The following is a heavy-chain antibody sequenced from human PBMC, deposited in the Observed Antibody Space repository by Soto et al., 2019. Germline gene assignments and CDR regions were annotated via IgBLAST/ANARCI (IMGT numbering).Heavy chain of an antibody. V-gene: IGHV3-30*18. J-gene: IGHJ4*02. CDR1: GFTFSSYG. D-gene: IGHD3-9*01. CDR3: AKDPGGFDWPPFDY. CDR2: ISYDGSNK. Sequence: GGSLRLSCAASGFTFSSYGMHWVRQAPGKGLEWVAVISYDGSNKYYADSVKGRFTISRDNSKNTLYLQMDSLRAEDTAVYYCAKDPGGFDWPPFDYWGQGTLVTVSS.